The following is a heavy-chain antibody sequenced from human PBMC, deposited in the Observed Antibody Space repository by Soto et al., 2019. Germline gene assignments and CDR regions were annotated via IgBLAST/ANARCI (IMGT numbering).Heavy chain of an antibody. Sequence: SETLSLTCTVSGGSISSSSYYWGWNRQPPGKGLEWIGSIYYSGSTYYNPSLKSRVTISVDTSKNQFSLKLSSVTAADTAVYYCAGRGYSYGYFYGMDVWGQGTTVTVSS. CDR3: AGRGYSYGYFYGMDV. D-gene: IGHD5-18*01. CDR1: GGSISSSSYY. J-gene: IGHJ6*02. CDR2: IYYSGST. V-gene: IGHV4-39*01.